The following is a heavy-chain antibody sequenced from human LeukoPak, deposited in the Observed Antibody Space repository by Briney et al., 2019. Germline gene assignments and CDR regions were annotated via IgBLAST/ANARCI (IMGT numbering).Heavy chain of an antibody. CDR1: GFTFDDYG. Sequence: GGSLRLSCAASGFTFDDYGMSWVRQAPGKGLEWVSGINWDGGSTGYADSVKGRCTISRDNAKNSLYLQMNSLRAEDTALDYCARAGNYYDSSGYDFDYWGQGTLVTVSS. V-gene: IGHV3-20*04. D-gene: IGHD3-22*01. CDR3: ARAGNYYDSSGYDFDY. J-gene: IGHJ4*02. CDR2: INWDGGST.